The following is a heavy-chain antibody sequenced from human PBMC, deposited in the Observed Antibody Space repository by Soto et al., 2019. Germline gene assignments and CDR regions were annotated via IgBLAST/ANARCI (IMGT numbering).Heavy chain of an antibody. D-gene: IGHD3-16*01. V-gene: IGHV4-31*03. Sequence: QVQLQESGPGLVKPSQTLSLTCTVSGGSISSGGYYWSWIRQHPGKGLEWIGYIYYSGSTYYNPSPKSRVTISVDTSKNQFSLKLSSVTAADTAVYYCARAWPGDRGVMPSPYYYYGMDVWGQGTTVTVSS. CDR3: ARAWPGDRGVMPSPYYYYGMDV. CDR2: IYYSGST. CDR1: GGSISSGGYY. J-gene: IGHJ6*02.